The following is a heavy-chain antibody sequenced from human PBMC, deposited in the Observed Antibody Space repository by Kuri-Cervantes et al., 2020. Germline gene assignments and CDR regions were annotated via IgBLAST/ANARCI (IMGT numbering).Heavy chain of an antibody. CDR2: IIPIFGTA. CDR1: GYTFTGYY. J-gene: IGHJ4*02. Sequence: SVKVSCKASGYTFTGYYMHWVRQAPGQGLEWMGGIIPIFGTANYAQKFQGRVTITADESTSTAYMELSSLRSEDTAVYYCARVYSGYVYYFDYWGQGTLVTVSS. V-gene: IGHV1-69*13. CDR3: ARVYSGYVYYFDY. D-gene: IGHD5-12*01.